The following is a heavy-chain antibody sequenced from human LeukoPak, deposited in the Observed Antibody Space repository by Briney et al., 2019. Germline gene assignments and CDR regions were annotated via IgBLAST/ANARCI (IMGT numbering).Heavy chain of an antibody. V-gene: IGHV4-59*12. CDR3: ASTNIAAAGRRSNYYYYYYMDV. J-gene: IGHJ6*03. D-gene: IGHD6-13*01. CDR2: IYYSGST. Sequence: SETLSLTCTVSGGSISSYYWSWIRQPPGKGLEWIGYIYYSGSTNYNPSLKSRVTISVDTSKNQFSLKLSSVTAADTAVYYCASTNIAAAGRRSNYYYYYYMDVWGEGTTVTVSS. CDR1: GGSISSYY.